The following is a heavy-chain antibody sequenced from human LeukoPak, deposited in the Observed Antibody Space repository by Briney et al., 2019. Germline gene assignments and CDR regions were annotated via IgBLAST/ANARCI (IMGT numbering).Heavy chain of an antibody. CDR3: AKGGEVSSWYKRLKLYFDS. D-gene: IGHD6-13*01. J-gene: IGHJ4*02. V-gene: IGHV3-21*01. CDR2: ISSRSSNK. Sequence: GGSLRLSCAASGCTFSSYSMNWVRQAPGKGREWVSSISSRSSNKYYADSLKGRFTISRDNAKNSLYLQMNSLRAEDTAVYYCAKGGEVSSWYKRLKLYFDSWSRGTLVTVSS. CDR1: GCTFSSYS.